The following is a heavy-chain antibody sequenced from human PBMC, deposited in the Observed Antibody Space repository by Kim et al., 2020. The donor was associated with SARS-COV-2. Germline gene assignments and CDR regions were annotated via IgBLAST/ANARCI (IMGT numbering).Heavy chain of an antibody. CDR2: IIPIFGTA. CDR3: ARDLLPEYSSSSVLNY. J-gene: IGHJ4*02. D-gene: IGHD6-6*01. Sequence: SVKVSCKASGGTFSSYAISWVRQAPGQGLEWMGGIIPIFGTANYAQKFQGRVTITADESTSTAYTELSSLRSEDTAVYYCARDLLPEYSSSSVLNYWGQGTLVTVSS. V-gene: IGHV1-69*13. CDR1: GGTFSSYA.